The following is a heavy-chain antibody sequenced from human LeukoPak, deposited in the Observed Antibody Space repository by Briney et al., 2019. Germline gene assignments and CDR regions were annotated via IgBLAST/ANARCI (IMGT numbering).Heavy chain of an antibody. D-gene: IGHD3-10*01. CDR2: IRSKAYGGTT. V-gene: IGHV3-49*03. CDR1: GFTFGDYA. J-gene: IGHJ4*02. Sequence: GGSLRLSCTGSGFTFGDYAMSWFRQAPGKGLEWVSFIRSKAYGGTTEYAASVKGRFTISRDDSKSIAYLQMNSLKTEDTAVYYCTRSRRGSGSYRDYWGQGTLVTVSS. CDR3: TRSRRGSGSYRDY.